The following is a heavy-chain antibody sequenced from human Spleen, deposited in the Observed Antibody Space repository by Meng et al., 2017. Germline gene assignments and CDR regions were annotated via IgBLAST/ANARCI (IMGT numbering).Heavy chain of an antibody. CDR3: VKGGYSGYAIGGFDY. Sequence: GGSLRLSCEGSGFTFSNAYMTWVRQVPGKRLEWVSAISWNSGRVGYDDSVKGRFTISRDNAKNSLNLQMNSLRPEDMALYYCVKGGYSGYAIGGFDYWGQGTLVTVSS. D-gene: IGHD5-12*01. J-gene: IGHJ4*02. CDR1: GFTFSNAY. V-gene: IGHV3-9*03. CDR2: ISWNSGRV.